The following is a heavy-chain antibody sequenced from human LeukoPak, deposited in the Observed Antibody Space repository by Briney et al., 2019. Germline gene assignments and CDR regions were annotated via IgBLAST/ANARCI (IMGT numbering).Heavy chain of an antibody. D-gene: IGHD4-17*01. CDR1: GFSFNNYW. CDR3: AKESSSTTNFDY. Sequence: PGGSLRLSCAASGFSFNNYWMSWVRQAPGKGLEWVSGISWNSGSIGYADSVKGRVSISRDNAKNSLYLQMNSLRAEDMALYYCAKESSSTTNFDYWAREPWSPSPQ. V-gene: IGHV3-9*03. CDR2: ISWNSGSI. J-gene: IGHJ4*02.